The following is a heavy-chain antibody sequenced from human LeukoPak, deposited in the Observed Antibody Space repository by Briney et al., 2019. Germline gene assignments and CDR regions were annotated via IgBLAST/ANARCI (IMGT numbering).Heavy chain of an antibody. CDR2: IHPEGNEK. CDR1: GFTFSSYW. CDR3: ARGDAFSGDH. J-gene: IGHJ4*02. Sequence: GGSLRLSCAASGFTFSSYWMSWVRQAPGKGLEWVANIHPEGNEKYHVESVKGRFTISRDNTKNLLFLQMNGLRVEDTAVYYCARGDAFSGDHWGQGTLVTVSS. V-gene: IGHV3-7*04.